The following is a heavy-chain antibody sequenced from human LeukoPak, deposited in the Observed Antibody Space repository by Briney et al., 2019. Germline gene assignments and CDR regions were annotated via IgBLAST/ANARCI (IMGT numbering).Heavy chain of an antibody. CDR1: GGSISSYY. CDR3: ARRAHGGSSGAFDI. V-gene: IGHV4-59*08. J-gene: IGHJ3*02. Sequence: SETLSLTCTVSGGSISSYYWSWIRQPPGKGPEWIGYIYYSGSTNYNPSLKSRVTISVDTSKNQFSLKLSSVTAADTAVYYCARRAHGGSSGAFDIWGQGTMVTVSS. CDR2: IYYSGST. D-gene: IGHD4-23*01.